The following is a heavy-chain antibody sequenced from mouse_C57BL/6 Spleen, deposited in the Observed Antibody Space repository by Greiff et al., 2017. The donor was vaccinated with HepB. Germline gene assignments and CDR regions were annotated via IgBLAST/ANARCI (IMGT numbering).Heavy chain of an antibody. Sequence: QVQLQQSGAELVRPGSSVKLSCKASGYTFTSYWMDWVKQRPGQGLEWIGNIYPSDSETHYNQKFKDKATLTVDKSSSTAYMQLSSLTSEDSAVYYCAREGIYYYAMDNWGQGTSVTVSS. CDR2: IYPSDSET. CDR3: AREGIYYYAMDN. J-gene: IGHJ4*01. CDR1: GYTFTSYW. V-gene: IGHV1-61*01.